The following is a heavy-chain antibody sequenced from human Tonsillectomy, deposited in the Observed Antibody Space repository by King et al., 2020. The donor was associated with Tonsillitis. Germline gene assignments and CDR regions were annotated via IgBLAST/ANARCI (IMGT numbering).Heavy chain of an antibody. J-gene: IGHJ5*02. D-gene: IGHD3-3*01. V-gene: IGHV1-2*02. CDR3: ARAYDFWSGYYLNWFDP. CDR2: INPNSGGS. Sequence: VQLVESGAEVKKPGASVKVSCKASGYTFTGYYMRWVRQAPGQGLEWMGWINPNSGGSNYAQKFQGRVTMTRDTSISTAYMELSRLRSDDTAVYYCARAYDFWSGYYLNWFDPWGQGTLVTVSS. CDR1: GYTFTGYY.